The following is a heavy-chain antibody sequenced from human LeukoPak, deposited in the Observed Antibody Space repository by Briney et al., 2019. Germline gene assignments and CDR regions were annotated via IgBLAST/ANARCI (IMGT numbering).Heavy chain of an antibody. V-gene: IGHV4-59*08. Sequence: SETLSLTCTVSGGSISSNYWTWIRQPPGKGLEWIGYIYYSGSTNYNPSLKSRVTISVDTSKNQFSLKLSSVTAADTAVYYCARHGWFGEEDYYYYGMDVWGQETTVTVSS. CDR2: IYYSGST. CDR1: GGSISSNY. CDR3: ARHGWFGEEDYYYYGMDV. D-gene: IGHD3-10*01. J-gene: IGHJ6*02.